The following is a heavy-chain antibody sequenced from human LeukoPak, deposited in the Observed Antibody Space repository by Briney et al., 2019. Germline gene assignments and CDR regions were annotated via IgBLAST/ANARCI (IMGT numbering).Heavy chain of an antibody. D-gene: IGHD3-3*01. CDR2: IKQDGSEK. Sequence: GGSLRLSCAATGFTFSNYWMTWVRQAPGKGLEWVADIKQDGSEKLYVNSVRGRFTISRDNAKMSLFLQMNSLRAEDTAVYYCARDNGVVHGVYYMDVWGKGTTVTVS. V-gene: IGHV3-7*01. CDR3: ARDNGVVHGVYYMDV. CDR1: GFTFSNYW. J-gene: IGHJ6*03.